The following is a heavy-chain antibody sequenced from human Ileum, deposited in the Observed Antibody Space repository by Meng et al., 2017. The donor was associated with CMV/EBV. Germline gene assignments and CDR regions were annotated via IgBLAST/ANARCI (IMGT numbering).Heavy chain of an antibody. Sequence: QVLLVEAGGAVVQPWGCLRLSCAASGFTFTNHGMHWFRQIPGKGPEWVAFIRSDGSDKYYVDSVKGRFTISRDNSKNTIYLQMNSLTTDDTALYHCARDRDWTFDYWGQGTLVTVSS. J-gene: IGHJ4*02. CDR1: GFTFTNHG. CDR2: IRSDGSDK. D-gene: IGHD3/OR15-3a*01. CDR3: ARDRDWTFDY. V-gene: IGHV3-30*02.